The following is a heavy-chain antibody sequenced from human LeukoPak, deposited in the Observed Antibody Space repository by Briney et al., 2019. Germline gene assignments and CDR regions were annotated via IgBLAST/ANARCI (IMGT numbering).Heavy chain of an antibody. D-gene: IGHD6-19*01. Sequence: SETLSLTCAVYGGSFSGYYWSWIRQPPGKGLEWIGEINHSGSTNYNPSLKSRVTISVDTSKNQFSLKLSSVTAADTAVYYCVFTVAGTIDYWGQGTLVTVSS. J-gene: IGHJ4*02. CDR2: INHSGST. CDR1: GGSFSGYY. CDR3: VFTVAGTIDY. V-gene: IGHV4-34*01.